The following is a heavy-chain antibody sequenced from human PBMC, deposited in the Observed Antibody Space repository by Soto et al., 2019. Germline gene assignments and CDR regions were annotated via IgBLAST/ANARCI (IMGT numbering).Heavy chain of an antibody. J-gene: IGHJ4*02. D-gene: IGHD6-19*01. CDR2: ISDSGSRM. CDR3: AKRTSGWYFDY. V-gene: IGHV3-48*01. CDR1: GFTLGGYS. Sequence: PGGSLRLSCVVSGFTLGGYSMNWVRQAPGKGLEWVSYISDSGSRMYYADSVKGRFTISRDSAKNSLYLQMNSLRAEDTAVYYCAKRTSGWYFDYWGQGTLVTVSS.